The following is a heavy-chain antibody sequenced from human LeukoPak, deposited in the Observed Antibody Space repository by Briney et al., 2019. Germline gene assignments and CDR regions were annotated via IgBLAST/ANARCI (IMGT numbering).Heavy chain of an antibody. CDR1: GFTVSNNY. D-gene: IGHD3-10*01. CDR3: ARHPHSSGSYYGYYYMDV. Sequence: PGGSLRLSCAASGFTVSNNYMSWVRQAPGKGLEWVSVIYSGGSTYYADSVKGRFTISRDNSKNTLYLQMNSLRAEDTAVYYCARHPHSSGSYYGYYYMDVWGKGTTVTISS. CDR2: IYSGGST. J-gene: IGHJ6*03. V-gene: IGHV3-66*04.